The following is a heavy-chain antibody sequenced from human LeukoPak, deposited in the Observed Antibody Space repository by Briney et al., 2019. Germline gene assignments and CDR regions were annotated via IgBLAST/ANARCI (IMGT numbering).Heavy chain of an antibody. J-gene: IGHJ4*02. CDR3: ARTEPYFDY. V-gene: IGHV3-48*03. CDR1: AFTFSSYE. D-gene: IGHD1-14*01. Sequence: PGGSLRLSCAASAFTFSSYEMNWVRQAPGKGLEWVSYISSSGSTIYYADSVKGRFTISRDNAKNSLYLQMNSLRSEDTAVYYCARTEPYFDYWGQGTLVTVPS. CDR2: ISSSGSTI.